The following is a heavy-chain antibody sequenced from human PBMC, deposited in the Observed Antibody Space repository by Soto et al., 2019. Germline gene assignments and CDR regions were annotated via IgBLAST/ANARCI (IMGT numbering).Heavy chain of an antibody. CDR3: ARGKLSDYVWASYRYHFDY. V-gene: IGHV4-34*01. J-gene: IGHJ4*02. Sequence: ETLSLTCAVCGGSFSGYYWSWIRQPPGKGLEWIGEINHSGSTNYNPSLKSRVTISVDTSKNQFSLKLSSVTAADTAVYYCARGKLSDYVWASYRYHFDYWGQGTVVTVSS. CDR1: GGSFSGYY. D-gene: IGHD3-16*02. CDR2: INHSGST.